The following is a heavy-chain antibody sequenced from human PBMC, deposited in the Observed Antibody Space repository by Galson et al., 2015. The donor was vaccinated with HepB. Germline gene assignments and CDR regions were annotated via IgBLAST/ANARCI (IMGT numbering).Heavy chain of an antibody. CDR2: INHSGST. CDR3: ASTGGIYSSSSEVAFDI. CDR1: GGSFSGYY. Sequence: SETLSLTCAVYGGSFSGYYWSWIRQPPGKGLEWIGEINHSGSTNYNPSLKSRVTISVDTSKNQFSLKLSSVTAADTAVYYCASTGGIYSSSSEVAFDIWGQGTMVTVSS. J-gene: IGHJ3*02. V-gene: IGHV4-34*01. D-gene: IGHD6-6*01.